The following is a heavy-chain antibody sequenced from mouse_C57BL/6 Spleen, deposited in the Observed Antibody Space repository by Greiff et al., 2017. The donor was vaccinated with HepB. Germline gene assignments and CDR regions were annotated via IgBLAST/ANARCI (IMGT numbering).Heavy chain of an antibody. J-gene: IGHJ1*03. CDR2: IYPGSGST. D-gene: IGHD1-1*01. CDR3: ARDGSSYWYFDV. CDR1: GYTFTSYW. V-gene: IGHV1-55*01. Sequence: VQLQQPGAELVKPGASVKMSCKASGYTFTSYWITWVKQRPGQGLEWIGDIYPGSGSTNYNEKFKSKATLTVDTSSSTAYMQLSSMTSEDSAVYDCARDGSSYWYFDVWGTGTTVTVSS.